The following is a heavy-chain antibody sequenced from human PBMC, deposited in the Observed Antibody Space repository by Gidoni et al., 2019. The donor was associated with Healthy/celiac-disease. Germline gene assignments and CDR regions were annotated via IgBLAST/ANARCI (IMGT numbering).Heavy chain of an antibody. CDR3: ARQCSADYYDSSGYYRGEFDY. CDR2: IYYSGST. D-gene: IGHD3-22*01. J-gene: IGHJ4*02. Sequence: QLQLQESGPGLVKPSETLSLTCTVSGGSISSSSYYWGWIRQPPGKGLEWIGSIYYSGSTYYNPSLKSRVTISVDTSKNQFSLKLSSVTAADTAVYYCARQCSADYYDSSGYYRGEFDYWGQGTLVTVSS. V-gene: IGHV4-39*01. CDR1: GGSISSSSYY.